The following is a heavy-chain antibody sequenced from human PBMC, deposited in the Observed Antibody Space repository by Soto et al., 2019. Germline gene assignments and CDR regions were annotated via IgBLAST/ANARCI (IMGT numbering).Heavy chain of an antibody. J-gene: IGHJ6*02. D-gene: IGHD2-2*01. CDR2: ISYDGSNK. Sequence: AKGKGLEWVAVISYDGSNKYYADSVKGRFTISRDNSKNTLYLQMNSLRAEDTAVYYCARQGDFVVVTAAISYYYYYYGMDVWGQGTTVTVSS. V-gene: IGHV3-30-3*01. CDR3: ARQGDFVVVTAAISYYYYYYGMDV.